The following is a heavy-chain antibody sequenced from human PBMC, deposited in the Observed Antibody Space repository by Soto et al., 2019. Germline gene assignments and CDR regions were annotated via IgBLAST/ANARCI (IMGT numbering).Heavy chain of an antibody. D-gene: IGHD6-6*01. CDR2: IWFDGSYK. Sequence: LRLSCAASGFNFNNYGMHWVRQAPGKGLDWVAVIWFDGSYKYYADSVKGRFTISRDNSKNTLYLQMNSLRAEDTAVYYCAGFSEYNSASDYWGRGTLVTVSS. CDR1: GFNFNNYG. CDR3: AGFSEYNSASDY. J-gene: IGHJ4*02. V-gene: IGHV3-33*01.